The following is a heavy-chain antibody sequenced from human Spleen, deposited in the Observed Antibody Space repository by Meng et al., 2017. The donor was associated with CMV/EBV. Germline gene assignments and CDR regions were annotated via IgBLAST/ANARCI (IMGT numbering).Heavy chain of an antibody. CDR1: DSVSSNLAT. CDR2: TYFRSRWYS. Sequence: DSVSSNLATWNWIRQSPSRGLEWLGRTYFRSRWYSHYAVSVRSRITITPDTSKNQFSLNLTSVTAADTAVYYCARGGYTSGSGWFAPWGQGTLVTVSS. V-gene: IGHV6-1*01. CDR3: ARGGYTSGSGWFAP. D-gene: IGHD1-1*01. J-gene: IGHJ5*02.